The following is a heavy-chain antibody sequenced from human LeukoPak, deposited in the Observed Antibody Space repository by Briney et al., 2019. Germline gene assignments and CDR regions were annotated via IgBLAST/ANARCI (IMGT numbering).Heavy chain of an antibody. J-gene: IGHJ4*02. CDR3: ARVSLYYYDSSGYYY. CDR1: GYTFTSYR. D-gene: IGHD3-22*01. CDR2: ISAYNGNT. Sequence: ASVKVSCKASGYTFTSYRISWVRQAPGQGLEWMGWISAYNGNTNYAQKLQGRVTMTTDTSTSTAYMELRSLRSDDTSVYYCARVSLYYYDSSGYYYWGQGTLVTVSS. V-gene: IGHV1-18*01.